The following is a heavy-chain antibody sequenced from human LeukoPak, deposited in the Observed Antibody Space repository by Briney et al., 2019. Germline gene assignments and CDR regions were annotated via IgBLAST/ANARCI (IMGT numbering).Heavy chain of an antibody. CDR1: GFIFSSLG. Sequence: PGGSLRLSCGASGFIFSSLGMYWVRQAPGKGLEWVAFIRNDGTTKYYADSVKGRFTISRDNSKNTLYLQMNSLRTEDTAVYHCAKDSLVTSGWSTGWVFDYWGQGTLVTVSS. V-gene: IGHV3-30*02. J-gene: IGHJ4*02. CDR3: AKDSLVTSGWSTGWVFDY. CDR2: IRNDGTTK. D-gene: IGHD6-19*01.